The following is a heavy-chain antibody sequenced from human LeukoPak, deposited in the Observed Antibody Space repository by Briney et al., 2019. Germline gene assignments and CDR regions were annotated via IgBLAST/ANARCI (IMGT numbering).Heavy chain of an antibody. CDR1: GGSISSSNW. D-gene: IGHD3-10*01. V-gene: IGHV4-4*02. CDR2: IYHSGST. CDR3: ARDVRMVRGLDY. J-gene: IGHJ4*02. Sequence: SETLPLTCAVSGGSISSSNWWSWVRQPPGKGLEWIGEIYHSGSTNYNPSLKSRVTISVDKSENQFSLKLSSVTAADTAVYYCARDVRMVRGLDYWGQGTLVTVSS.